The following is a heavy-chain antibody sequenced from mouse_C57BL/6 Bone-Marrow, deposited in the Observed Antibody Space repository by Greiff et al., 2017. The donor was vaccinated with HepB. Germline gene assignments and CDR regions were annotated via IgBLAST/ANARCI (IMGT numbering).Heavy chain of an antibody. D-gene: IGHD2-9*01. V-gene: IGHV3-6*01. CDR3: AREAYYGYGPFAY. J-gene: IGHJ3*01. CDR1: GYSITSGYY. CDR2: ISYDGSN. Sequence: DVQLQESGPGLVKPSQSLSLTCSVTGYSITSGYYWNWIRQFPGNKLEWMGYISYDGSNNYNPSLKNRISITRDTSKNQFFLKLNSVTTEDTATYYCAREAYYGYGPFAYWGQGTLVTVSA.